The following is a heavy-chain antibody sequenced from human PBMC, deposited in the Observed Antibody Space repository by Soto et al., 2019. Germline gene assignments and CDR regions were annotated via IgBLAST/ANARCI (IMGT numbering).Heavy chain of an antibody. CDR1: GGSISSGGYS. D-gene: IGHD3-10*01. CDR2: IYHSGST. Sequence: QLQLQESGSGLVKPSQTLSLTCAVSGGSISSGGYSWSWIRQPPGKGLEWIGYIYHSGSTYYNPSPXRXXTISVDRSKNQRSLKLSSVTAADTAVYYCARVPGPWGQGTLVTVSS. CDR3: ARVPGP. V-gene: IGHV4-30-2*01. J-gene: IGHJ5*02.